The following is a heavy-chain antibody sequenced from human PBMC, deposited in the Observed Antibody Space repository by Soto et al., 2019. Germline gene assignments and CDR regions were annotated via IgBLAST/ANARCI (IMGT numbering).Heavy chain of an antibody. CDR3: ARYRREAVAGYTLDN. CDR2: VYNRGST. Sequence: KPSETLSLTCTVSGGSISSNYWTWIRQPPGKGLEWIGYVYNRGSTNYNPSLKSRVTISEDTSTSQFSLKVNSMTAADTAVYYCARYRREAVAGYTLDNWGQGILVTVSS. D-gene: IGHD6-13*01. J-gene: IGHJ4*02. V-gene: IGHV4-59*01. CDR1: GGSISSNY.